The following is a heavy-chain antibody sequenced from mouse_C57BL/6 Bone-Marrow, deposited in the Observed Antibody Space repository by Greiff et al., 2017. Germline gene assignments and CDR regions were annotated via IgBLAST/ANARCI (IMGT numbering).Heavy chain of an antibody. CDR2: INPSTGGT. Sequence: EVQLQESGPELVKPGASVKISCKASGYSFTGYYMHWVKQSPEKSLEWIGEINPSTGGTTYNQKFKAKATLTVDKSSSTAYMQLKSLSSEDSAVYYCARNRWLTFAYWGQGTLVTVSA. V-gene: IGHV1-42*01. CDR3: ARNRWLTFAY. J-gene: IGHJ3*01. D-gene: IGHD2-3*01. CDR1: GYSFTGYY.